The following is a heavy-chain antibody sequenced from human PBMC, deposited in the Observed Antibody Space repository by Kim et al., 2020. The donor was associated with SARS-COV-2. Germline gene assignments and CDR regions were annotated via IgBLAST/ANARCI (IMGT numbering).Heavy chain of an antibody. CDR2: ISGSSSYI. V-gene: IGHV3-21*01. CDR1: GFTFSSYS. Sequence: GGSLRLSCAASGFTFSSYSMNWVRQAPGKGLEWVSSISGSSSYIYYADSVKGRFTISRDNAKNSLYLQMNSLRAEDTAVYYCARDFEDYGDYPPFDYWGQGTLVTVSS. J-gene: IGHJ4*02. CDR3: ARDFEDYGDYPPFDY. D-gene: IGHD4-17*01.